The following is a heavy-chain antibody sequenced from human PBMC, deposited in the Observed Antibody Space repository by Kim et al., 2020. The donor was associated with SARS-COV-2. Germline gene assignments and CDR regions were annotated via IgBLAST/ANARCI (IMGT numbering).Heavy chain of an antibody. Sequence: ASVKVSCKASNYSFSNYGISWVRQAPGQGLEWMAWISAYNGNRHYAQKFQDRVTLTIDTSTKTAHMELRSLRSDDTAVFYCARQRGYTSSGESYFGMDVWGQGTTVTVSS. V-gene: IGHV1-18*01. CDR3: ARQRGYTSSGESYFGMDV. CDR1: NYSFSNYG. CDR2: ISAYNGNR. J-gene: IGHJ6*02. D-gene: IGHD2-15*01.